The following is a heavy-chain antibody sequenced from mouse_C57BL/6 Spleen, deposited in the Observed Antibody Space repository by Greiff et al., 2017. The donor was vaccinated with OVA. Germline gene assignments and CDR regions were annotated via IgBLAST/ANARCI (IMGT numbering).Heavy chain of an antibody. Sequence: QVQLKESGAELVRPGASVTLSCKASGYTFTDYEMHWVKQTPVHGLEWIGAIDPETGGTAYNQKFKGKAILTADKSSSTAYMELRSLTSEDSAVYYCTRWYAMDYWGQGTSVTVSS. CDR3: TRWYAMDY. CDR2: IDPETGGT. J-gene: IGHJ4*01. CDR1: GYTFTDYE. V-gene: IGHV1-15*01.